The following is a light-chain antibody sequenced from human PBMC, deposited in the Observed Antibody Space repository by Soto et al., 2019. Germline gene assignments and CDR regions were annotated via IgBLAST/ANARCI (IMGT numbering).Light chain of an antibody. CDR2: EVS. CDR1: SSDVGGYNY. V-gene: IGLV2-8*01. CDR3: SSFAGNNNLV. Sequence: QSALTQPPSASGSPGQSVTISCTGTSSDVGGYNYVSWYQQHPGKAPKLMIYEVSKRPSGVPDHFSGSKSGNTASLTVSGHQAEDEDDYYCSSFAGNNNLVFGGGTKLTVL. J-gene: IGLJ2*01.